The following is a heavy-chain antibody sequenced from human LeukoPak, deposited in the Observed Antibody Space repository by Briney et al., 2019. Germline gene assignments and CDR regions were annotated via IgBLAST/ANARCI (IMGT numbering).Heavy chain of an antibody. CDR2: ISSNGGST. J-gene: IGHJ5*02. Sequence: GGSLRLSCAASGFTFSSYAMHWVRQAPGKGLEYVSAISSNGGSTYYANSVKGRFTISRDNSKNTLYLRMGSLRAEDMAVYYCAGDSKGAALLWFGEFSDNWFDPWGQGTLVTVSS. D-gene: IGHD3-10*01. V-gene: IGHV3-64*01. CDR3: AGDSKGAALLWFGEFSDNWFDP. CDR1: GFTFSSYA.